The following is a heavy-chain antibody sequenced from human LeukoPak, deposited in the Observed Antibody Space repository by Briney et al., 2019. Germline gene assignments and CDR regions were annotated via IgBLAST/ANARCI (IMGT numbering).Heavy chain of an antibody. V-gene: IGHV3-33*01. D-gene: IGHD1-26*01. CDR1: GFTFSSYG. Sequence: GGSLRLSCAASGFTFSSYGMHWVRQAPGKGLEWVAVIWYDGSNKYYADSVKGRFTISRDNSKNTLYLQMNSLRAEDTAVYYCARDQLAGATPWYWGQGTLVTVSS. CDR2: IWYDGSNK. J-gene: IGHJ4*02. CDR3: ARDQLAGATPWY.